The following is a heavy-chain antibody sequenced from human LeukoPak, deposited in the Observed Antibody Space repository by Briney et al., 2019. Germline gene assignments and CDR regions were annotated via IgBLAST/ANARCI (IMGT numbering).Heavy chain of an antibody. Sequence: VSVKVSCKASGYTFTGYYMHWVRQAPGQGLEWMGWITPNSGGTNYAQKFQGRVTMTRDTSISTAYMEMSRLRSDDTAVYYCASSAKRSSGWYGHFDLWGRGTLVTVSS. D-gene: IGHD6-19*01. CDR3: ASSAKRSSGWYGHFDL. CDR1: GYTFTGYY. CDR2: ITPNSGGT. V-gene: IGHV1-2*02. J-gene: IGHJ2*01.